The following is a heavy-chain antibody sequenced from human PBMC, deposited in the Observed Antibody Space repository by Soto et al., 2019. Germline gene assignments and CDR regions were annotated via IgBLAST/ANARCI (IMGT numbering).Heavy chain of an antibody. J-gene: IGHJ4*02. CDR3: AKDEGSGYYTQLFDY. CDR1: GFTFSSYG. CDR2: ISYDGSNK. Sequence: QVQLVESGGGVVQPGRSLRLSCAASGFTFSSYGMHWVRQAPGKGLEWVAVISYDGSNKYYADSVKGRFTISRDNSKNTRYLQMNSRGAEDTAGYYCAKDEGSGYYTQLFDYWGQGTLVTVSS. D-gene: IGHD3-3*01. V-gene: IGHV3-30*18.